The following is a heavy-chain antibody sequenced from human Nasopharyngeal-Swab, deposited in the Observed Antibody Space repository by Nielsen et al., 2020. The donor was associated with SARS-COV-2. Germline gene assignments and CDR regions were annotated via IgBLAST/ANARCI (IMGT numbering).Heavy chain of an antibody. CDR2: IYHSGST. J-gene: IGHJ6*02. CDR3: AKTDSSGFWRGWPAGYGMDV. Sequence: WIRQPPGKGLEWIGEIYHSGSTNYNPSLKSRVTISVDKSKNQFSLKLSSVTAADTAVYYCAKTDSSGFWRGWPAGYGMDVWGQGTTVTVSS. V-gene: IGHV4-4*02. D-gene: IGHD3-22*01.